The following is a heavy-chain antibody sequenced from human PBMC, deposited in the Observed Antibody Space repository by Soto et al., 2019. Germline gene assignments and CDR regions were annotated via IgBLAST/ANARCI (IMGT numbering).Heavy chain of an antibody. CDR2: ISSSGSTI. D-gene: IGHD6-13*01. CDR1: GFTFSDYY. CDR3: ARVAAAGKYYYYYMDV. V-gene: IGHV3-11*01. Sequence: GGFLRLSCAASGFTFSDYYMSWIRQAPGKGLEWVSYISSSGSTIYYADSVKGRFTISRDNAKNSLYLQMNSLRAEDTAVYYCARVAAAGKYYYYYMDVWGKGTTVTVSS. J-gene: IGHJ6*03.